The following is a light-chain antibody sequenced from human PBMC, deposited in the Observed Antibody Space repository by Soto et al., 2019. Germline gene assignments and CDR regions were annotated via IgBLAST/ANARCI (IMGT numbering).Light chain of an antibody. J-gene: IGLJ3*02. Sequence: QSALTQPRSVSGSPGQSVAISCTRTSSDVGTFDFVSWYQQHPGKAPKLMLYDVTKRPSVVPDRFSGSKSGDTASLTISGLQAEDEADYYCCLYTASYSVFGGGTKLTVL. CDR1: SSDVGTFDF. CDR3: CLYTASYSV. V-gene: IGLV2-11*01. CDR2: DVT.